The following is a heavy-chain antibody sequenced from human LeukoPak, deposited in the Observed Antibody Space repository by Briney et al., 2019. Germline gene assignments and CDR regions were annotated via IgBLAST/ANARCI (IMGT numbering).Heavy chain of an antibody. Sequence: GASVKVSCKASGYTFTSYGISWVRQAPGQGLEWMGWISAYNGNTNYAQKLQGRVTMTTDTSTSTAYMELRSLRSDDTAVYYCARDFRRIVATTNYYFDYWGQGTLVTVSS. CDR2: ISAYNGNT. J-gene: IGHJ4*02. CDR3: ARDFRRIVATTNYYFDY. V-gene: IGHV1-18*01. D-gene: IGHD5-12*01. CDR1: GYTFTSYG.